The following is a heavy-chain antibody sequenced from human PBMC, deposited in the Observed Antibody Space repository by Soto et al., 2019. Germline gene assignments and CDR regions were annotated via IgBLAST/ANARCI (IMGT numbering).Heavy chain of an antibody. D-gene: IGHD6-19*01. V-gene: IGHV1-18*01. CDR2: ISAYNGNT. Sequence: ASVKVSCKASGYTFTSYGISWVRQAPGQGLEWMGWISAYNGNTNYAQKLQGRVTMTTDTSTSTAYMELRSLRSDDTAVYYCARVVGAGXYSSGWYLTNYYYGMDVWGQGTTVTVSS. J-gene: IGHJ6*02. CDR1: GYTFTSYG. CDR3: ARVVGAGXYSSGWYLTNYYYGMDV.